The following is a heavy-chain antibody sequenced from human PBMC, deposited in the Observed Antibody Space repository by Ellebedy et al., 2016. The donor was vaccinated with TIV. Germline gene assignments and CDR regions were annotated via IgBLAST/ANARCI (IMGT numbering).Heavy chain of an antibody. D-gene: IGHD1-1*01. CDR3: TTDKGAITTTLYFDY. CDR2: IWYAGSNK. CDR1: GIIFSSYG. J-gene: IGHJ4*02. Sequence: PGGSLRLSCAASGIIFSSYGMHWVRQAPGKGLEWVAVIWYAGSNKYYADSVKGRFTISRDNSKNTLYLQMNSLRAEDTDVSSCTTDKGAITTTLYFDYWGQGTLVTVSS. V-gene: IGHV3-33*01.